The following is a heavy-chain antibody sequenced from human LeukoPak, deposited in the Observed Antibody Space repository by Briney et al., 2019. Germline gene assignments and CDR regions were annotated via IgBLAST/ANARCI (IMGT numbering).Heavy chain of an antibody. CDR3: AKDTYGLARVTLAGGDY. Sequence: GGSLRLSCAGSGFTFSSFGMHWVRQAPGKGLEWVTFIEYDGSYKYYADSVKGRFTISRDDSENTLYLQMNSLRAEDTAVYYCAKDTYGLARVTLAGGDYWDQGTLVTVSS. CDR2: IEYDGSYK. CDR1: GFTFSSFG. V-gene: IGHV3-30*02. D-gene: IGHD4-17*01. J-gene: IGHJ4*02.